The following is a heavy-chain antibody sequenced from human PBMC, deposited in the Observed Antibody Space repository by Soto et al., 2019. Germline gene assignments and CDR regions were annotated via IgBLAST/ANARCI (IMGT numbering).Heavy chain of an antibody. CDR1: GFSLSTSGVG. J-gene: IGHJ5*02. Sequence: QITLKESGPTLVKPTQTLTLTCTFSGFSLSTSGVGVGWIRQPPGKALEWLALIYWDDDKRYSPSLKSRLTITQDTSKNQVVLTMTNMDPVDTATYYCAHRRYYYGSGSLNWFDPWGQGTLVTVSS. CDR3: AHRRYYYGSGSLNWFDP. D-gene: IGHD3-10*01. V-gene: IGHV2-5*02. CDR2: IYWDDDK.